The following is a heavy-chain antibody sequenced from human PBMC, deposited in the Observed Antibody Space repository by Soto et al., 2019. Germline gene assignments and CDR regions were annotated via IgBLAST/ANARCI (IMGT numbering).Heavy chain of an antibody. J-gene: IGHJ6*02. CDR3: ARVDSGYCSSTSCYTPLGMDV. V-gene: IGHV1-2*02. CDR1: GYTFTGYY. Sequence: ASVKVSCKASGYTFTGYYMHWVRQAPGQGLEWMGWINPNSGGTNYAQKFQGRVTMTRDTSISTAYMELSRLRSDDTAVYYCARVDSGYCSSTSCYTPLGMDVWGQGTTGTVS. D-gene: IGHD2-2*02. CDR2: INPNSGGT.